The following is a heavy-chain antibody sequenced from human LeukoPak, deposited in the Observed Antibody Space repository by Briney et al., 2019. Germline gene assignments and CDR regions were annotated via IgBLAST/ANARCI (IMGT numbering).Heavy chain of an antibody. CDR2: INHSGST. CDR1: GGSISSGDYS. V-gene: IGHV4-34*01. D-gene: IGHD6-6*01. J-gene: IGHJ5*02. Sequence: SETLSLTCAVSGGSISSGDYSWSWIRQPPGKGLEWIGEINHSGSTNYNPSLKSRVTISVDTSKNQFSLKLSSVTAADTAVYYCARELGARPPHWFDPWGQGTLVTVSS. CDR3: ARELGARPPHWFDP.